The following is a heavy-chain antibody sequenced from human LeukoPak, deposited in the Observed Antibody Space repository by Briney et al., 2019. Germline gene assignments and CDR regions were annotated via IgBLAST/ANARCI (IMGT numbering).Heavy chain of an antibody. CDR2: IWYGGSNK. J-gene: IGHJ4*02. CDR1: GFTFSSYG. Sequence: GSLRLSCAASGFTFSSYGMHWVRQAPGKGLEWVAVIWYGGSNKYYADSVKGRFTISRDNSKNTLYLQMNSLRAEDTAVYYCARVLGGSYSDYWGQGTLVTVSS. CDR3: ARVLGGSYSDY. D-gene: IGHD1-26*01. V-gene: IGHV3-33*08.